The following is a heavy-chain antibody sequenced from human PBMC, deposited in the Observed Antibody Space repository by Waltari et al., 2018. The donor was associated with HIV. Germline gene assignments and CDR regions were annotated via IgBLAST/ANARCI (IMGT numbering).Heavy chain of an antibody. Sequence: QVQLQESGPGLVKPSQTLSLTCTVSGGSISSGDYYWSWIRQHPGRGLEWIGYIYYSGSTFYNPSLKSLSTILLDTSKNQCSLKLSYVTAADTAVYYCARGFYDGDGLSEANYYMDVWGTGTTVTVSS. CDR2: IYYSGST. J-gene: IGHJ6*03. CDR1: GGSISSGDYY. D-gene: IGHD2-21*01. V-gene: IGHV4-31*01. CDR3: ARGFYDGDGLSEANYYMDV.